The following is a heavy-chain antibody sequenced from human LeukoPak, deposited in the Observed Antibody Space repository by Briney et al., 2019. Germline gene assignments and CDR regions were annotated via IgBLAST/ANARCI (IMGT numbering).Heavy chain of an antibody. J-gene: IGHJ4*02. CDR1: GGSISSSSYY. CDR3: ARTYDTLGPHGYFDY. V-gene: IGHV4-39*01. Sequence: SETLSLTCTVSGGSISSSSYYWGWIRQPPGKGLEWIGSIYYSGSTYYNPSLKSRVTISVDTSKNQFSLKLSSVTAADTAVYYCARTYDTLGPHGYFDYWGQGTLVTVSS. CDR2: IYYSGST. D-gene: IGHD3-9*01.